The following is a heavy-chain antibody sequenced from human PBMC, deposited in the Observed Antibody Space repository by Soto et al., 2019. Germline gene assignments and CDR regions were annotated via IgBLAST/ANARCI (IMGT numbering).Heavy chain of an antibody. CDR2: INHSGST. CDR3: ARRTGTSRYYYYGMDV. Sequence: LSLTCAVHGGSFSGYYWSLIRQPPGKGLEWIGEINHSGSTNYNPSLKSRVTISVDTSKNQFSLKLSSVTAADTAVYYCARRTGTSRYYYYGMDVWGQGTTVTVSS. CDR1: GGSFSGYY. D-gene: IGHD1-7*01. J-gene: IGHJ6*02. V-gene: IGHV4-34*01.